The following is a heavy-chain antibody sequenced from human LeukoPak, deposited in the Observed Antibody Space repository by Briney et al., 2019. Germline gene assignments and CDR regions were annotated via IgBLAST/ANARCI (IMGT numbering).Heavy chain of an antibody. J-gene: IGHJ3*02. Sequence: SETLALTCTVSGGSISSYYWSWIRQPPGKGLEWIGHIYYSGSTNYNPSLKSRVTISVDTSKNQFSLRLSSVTAADTAVYYCARGPYAFDIWGQGTMGTVFS. CDR3: ARGPYAFDI. CDR1: GGSISSYY. V-gene: IGHV4-59*08. CDR2: IYYSGST.